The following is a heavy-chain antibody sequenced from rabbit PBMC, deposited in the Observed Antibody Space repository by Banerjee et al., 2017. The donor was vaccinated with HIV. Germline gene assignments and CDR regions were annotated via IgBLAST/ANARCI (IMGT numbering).Heavy chain of an antibody. J-gene: IGHJ4*01. CDR1: GFDFGSSHY. D-gene: IGHD4-1*01. V-gene: IGHV1S45*01. CDR2: MDGGTIGNT. Sequence: QEQLEESGGDLVKPGGTLTLTCTVSGFDFGSSHYMCWVRQAPGKGLEWIACMDGGTIGNTYYANWAKGRFTISKPSSTTVTLQMTSLTAADTASYFCARDLAGVIGWNFNLWGPGTLVTVS. CDR3: ARDLAGVIGWNFNL.